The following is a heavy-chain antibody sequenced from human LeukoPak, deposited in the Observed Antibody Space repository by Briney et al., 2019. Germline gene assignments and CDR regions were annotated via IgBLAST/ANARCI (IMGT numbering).Heavy chain of an antibody. Sequence: ASVKVSCEASGYTFTGYYMHWVRQAPGQGLEWMGRINPNSGGTNYAQKFQGRVTMTRDTSISTAYMELSRLRSDDTAVYYCARDRQYSSSPGDYWGQGTLVTVSS. V-gene: IGHV1-2*06. CDR1: GYTFTGYY. CDR2: INPNSGGT. D-gene: IGHD6-13*01. J-gene: IGHJ4*02. CDR3: ARDRQYSSSPGDY.